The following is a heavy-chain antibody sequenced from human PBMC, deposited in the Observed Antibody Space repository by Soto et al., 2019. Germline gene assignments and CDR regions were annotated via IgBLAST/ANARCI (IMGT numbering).Heavy chain of an antibody. D-gene: IGHD3-22*01. CDR1: GYTFTSYG. Sequence: GASVKVSCKASGYTFTSYGISWVRQAPGQGLEWMGWISAYNGNTNYAQKLQGRVTMTTDTSTSTAYMELRSLRSDDTAVYYCARVWYYYDSSGYYYFDYWGQGTLVTVSS. V-gene: IGHV1-18*01. CDR3: ARVWYYYDSSGYYYFDY. J-gene: IGHJ4*02. CDR2: ISAYNGNT.